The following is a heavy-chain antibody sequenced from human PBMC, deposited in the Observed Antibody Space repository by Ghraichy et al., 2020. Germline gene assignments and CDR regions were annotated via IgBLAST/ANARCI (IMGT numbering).Heavy chain of an antibody. J-gene: IGHJ2*01. D-gene: IGHD3-9*01. CDR1: GGSISSYY. Sequence: SETLSLTCTVSGGSISSYYWSWIRQPAGKGLEWIGRIYTSGSTNYNPSLKSRVTMSVDTSKNQFSLKLSSVTAADTAVYYCARVPRYYDILTGYYIWYFDLWGRGTLVTVSS. V-gene: IGHV4-4*07. CDR3: ARVPRYYDILTGYYIWYFDL. CDR2: IYTSGST.